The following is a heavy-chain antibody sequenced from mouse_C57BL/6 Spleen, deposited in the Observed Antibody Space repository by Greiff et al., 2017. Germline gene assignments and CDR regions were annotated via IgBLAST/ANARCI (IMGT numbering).Heavy chain of an antibody. D-gene: IGHD2-4*01. Sequence: ESGPGLVKPSQSLSLTCSVTGYSITSGYYWNWIRQFPGNKLEWMGYISYDGSNNYNPSLKNRISITRDTSKNQFFLKLNSVTTEDTATYYCAREYYDYDGYAMDYWGQGTSVTVSS. CDR1: GYSITSGYY. V-gene: IGHV3-6*01. CDR2: ISYDGSN. CDR3: AREYYDYDGYAMDY. J-gene: IGHJ4*01.